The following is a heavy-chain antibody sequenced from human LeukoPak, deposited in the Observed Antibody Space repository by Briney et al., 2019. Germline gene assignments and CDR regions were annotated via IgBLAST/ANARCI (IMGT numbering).Heavy chain of an antibody. J-gene: IGHJ4*02. CDR2: VSASSNI. CDR3: VRDALHTAHFDY. Sequence: PGGSLRISRAASGFTFSSYTMNWVRQAPGKGLQWVSTVSASSNIHYSESVKGRFTISRDNARNSLYLQMNSLRDEDTAVYYCVRDALHTAHFDYWGQGTLVTVSS. D-gene: IGHD5-18*01. V-gene: IGHV3-48*02. CDR1: GFTFSSYT.